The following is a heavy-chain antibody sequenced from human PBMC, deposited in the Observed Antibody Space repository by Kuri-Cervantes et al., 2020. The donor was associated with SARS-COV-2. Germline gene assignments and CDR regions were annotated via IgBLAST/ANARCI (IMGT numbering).Heavy chain of an antibody. J-gene: IGHJ4*02. V-gene: IGHV3-15*07. CDR1: GFTFSNAW. CDR3: ARDLLHYDSSGYYYDPG. D-gene: IGHD3-22*01. CDR2: IKSKTDGGTT. Sequence: GESLKISCAASGFTFSNAWMNWVRQAPGKGLEWVGRIKSKTDGGTTDYAAPVKGRFTISRDDSKNTLYLQMNSLRAEDTAVYYCARDLLHYDSSGYYYDPGWGQGTLVTVSS.